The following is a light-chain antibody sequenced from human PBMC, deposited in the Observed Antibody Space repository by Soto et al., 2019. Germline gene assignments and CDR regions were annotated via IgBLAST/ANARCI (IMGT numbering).Light chain of an antibody. V-gene: IGLV2-18*02. CDR1: SSDVGSSNG. CDR2: DVS. CDR3: SSYTSSSTYV. Sequence: CVLTRPPSVSGAPGEGVTISCTGTSSDVGSSNGVSWYQQPPGTAPKLMIYDVSNRPSGVPDRFSGSKSGNTASLTISGLQAEDEADYYCSSYTSSSTYVFGTGTKVTVL. J-gene: IGLJ1*01.